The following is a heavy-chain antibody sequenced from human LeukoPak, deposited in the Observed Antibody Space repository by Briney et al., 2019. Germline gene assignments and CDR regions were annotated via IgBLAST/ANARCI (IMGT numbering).Heavy chain of an antibody. CDR2: ISSSGSTI. J-gene: IGHJ5*02. CDR3: ARDLALRFLEWGLTHNWFDP. D-gene: IGHD3-3*01. CDR1: GFTFSDYY. V-gene: IGHV3-11*01. Sequence: GGSLRLSCAASGFTFSDYYMSWIRQAPGKGLEWVSYISSSGSTIYYADSVKGRFTISRDNAKNSPYLQMNSLRAEDTAVYYCARDLALRFLEWGLTHNWFDPWGQGTLVTVSS.